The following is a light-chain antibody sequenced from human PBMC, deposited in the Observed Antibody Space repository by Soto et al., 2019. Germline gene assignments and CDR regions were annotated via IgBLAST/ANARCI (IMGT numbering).Light chain of an antibody. Sequence: IVLTQSPGTLSLSPGERATLSCRASQSVGSSYLAWYQQKPGQAPRLLIYGASTRATGIPARFSGSGSGTEFTLTISSLQSEDFAVYYCQQYNNWPGTFGQGTKVDIK. CDR2: GAS. CDR1: QSVGSSY. CDR3: QQYNNWPGT. J-gene: IGKJ1*01. V-gene: IGKV3-15*01.